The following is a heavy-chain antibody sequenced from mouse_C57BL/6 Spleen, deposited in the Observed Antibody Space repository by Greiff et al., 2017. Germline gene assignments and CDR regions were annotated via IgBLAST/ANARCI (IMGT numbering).Heavy chain of an antibody. CDR1: GFNIKDDY. CDR3: TTFMATGAY. CDR2: IDPENGDT. Sequence: VQLKESGAELVRPGASVKLSCTASGFNIKDDYMHWVKQRPEQGLEWIGWIDPENGDTEYASKFQGKAPITADTSSNTAYLQLSSLTSEDTAVYYCTTFMATGAYWGQGTLVTVSA. J-gene: IGHJ3*01. V-gene: IGHV14-4*01. D-gene: IGHD1-1*01.